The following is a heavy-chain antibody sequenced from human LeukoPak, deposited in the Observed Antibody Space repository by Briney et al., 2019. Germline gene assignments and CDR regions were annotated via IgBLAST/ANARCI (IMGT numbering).Heavy chain of an antibody. CDR1: GYTFTSYA. V-gene: IGHV7-4-1*05. J-gene: IGHJ4*02. Sequence: ASVKVSCKASGYTFTSYAMNWVRQAPGQGLEWMGWINTNTGNPTYAQGFTGRFVFSLDTSVSTAYLQISSLKAEDTAVCARRDSVAAVDYWGQGTLVTVSS. CDR2: INTNTGNP. D-gene: IGHD6-19*01. CDR3: RDSVAAVDY.